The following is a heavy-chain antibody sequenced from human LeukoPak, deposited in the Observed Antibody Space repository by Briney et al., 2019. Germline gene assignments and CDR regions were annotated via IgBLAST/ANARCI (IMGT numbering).Heavy chain of an antibody. Sequence: PGGSLRLSCAASGFTFSSYWMTWVRQAPGKGLEWVSYISSSGSTIYYADSVKGRFTISRDNAKNSLYLQMNSLRAEDTAVYYCARELTVAGTLIDYWGQGTLVTVSS. CDR2: ISSSGSTI. D-gene: IGHD6-19*01. V-gene: IGHV3-48*03. CDR3: ARELTVAGTLIDY. CDR1: GFTFSSYW. J-gene: IGHJ4*02.